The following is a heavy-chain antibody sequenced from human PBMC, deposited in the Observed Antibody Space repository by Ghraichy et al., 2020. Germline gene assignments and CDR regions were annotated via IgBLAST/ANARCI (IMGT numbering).Heavy chain of an antibody. CDR1: GFSFSNHA. V-gene: IGHV3-23*01. J-gene: IGHJ6*02. CDR3: AKTMASFGNDGLNV. D-gene: IGHD1-1*01. CDR2: IRGGGGVT. Sequence: GESLNISCAASGFSFSNHAMTWVRQAPGKGLEWVSIIRGGGGVTFYADSVEGRFTISRDNSKNTLYLQMNSLRAEDTAVYYSAKTMASFGNDGLNVWGQGTTVTVFS.